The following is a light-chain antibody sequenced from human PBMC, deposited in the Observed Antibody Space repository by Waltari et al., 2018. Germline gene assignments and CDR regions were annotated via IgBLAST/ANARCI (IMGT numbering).Light chain of an antibody. Sequence: QSALTQPASVSGSPGPSITISVTGTSSEFGAYIHVTWYQQHPGKAPKLLIYDVNPRPSGVSNRFSGSKSGNTASLTISGLQAEDEADYYCSSYTSSTTLFGGGTKLTVL. CDR3: SSYTSSTTL. J-gene: IGLJ2*01. V-gene: IGLV2-14*03. CDR2: DVN. CDR1: SSEFGAYIH.